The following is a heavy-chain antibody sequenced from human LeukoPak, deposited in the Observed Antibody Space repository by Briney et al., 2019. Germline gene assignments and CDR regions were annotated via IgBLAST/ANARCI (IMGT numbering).Heavy chain of an antibody. Sequence: SQTLSLTCTVSGGSISSGSYYWSWIWQPAGKGLEWIGRIYTSGSTNYNPSLKSRVTISVDTSKNQFSLKLSSVTAADTAVYYCASSDYYDSSGYYQVYYGMDVWGQGTTVTVSS. J-gene: IGHJ6*02. CDR1: GGSISSGSYY. CDR3: ASSDYYDSSGYYQVYYGMDV. V-gene: IGHV4-61*02. CDR2: IYTSGST. D-gene: IGHD3-22*01.